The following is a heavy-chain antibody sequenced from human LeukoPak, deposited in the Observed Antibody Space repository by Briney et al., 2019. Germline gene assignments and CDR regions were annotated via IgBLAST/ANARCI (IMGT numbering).Heavy chain of an antibody. CDR2: IYTSGTT. Sequence: PSETLSLTCTVSRGSISSDYWSWIRQTAGKGLEWIGLIYTSGTTNYNPSLKSRVTMSLDTSKNQFSLKLNSVTAADTAVYYCARVFHDWGQGTMVTVSS. CDR3: ARVFHD. CDR1: RGSISSDY. V-gene: IGHV4-4*07. J-gene: IGHJ3*01.